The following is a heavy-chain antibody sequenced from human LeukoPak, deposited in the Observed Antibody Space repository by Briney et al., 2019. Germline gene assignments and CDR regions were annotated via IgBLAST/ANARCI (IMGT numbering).Heavy chain of an antibody. J-gene: IGHJ4*02. D-gene: IGHD2-15*01. V-gene: IGHV4-39*07. CDR3: ARSPGYCSGGSCYCDY. Sequence: SETLSLTCSVSRGSISSTNYYWGWIRQSPGKGLEWIGNIYYSGTTYYNPSVPSLKSRVTILIDTSKNQFSLKLRSVTAADTAVYYCARSPGYCSGGSCYCDYWGQGTLVTVSS. CDR1: RGSISSTNYY. CDR2: IYYSGTT.